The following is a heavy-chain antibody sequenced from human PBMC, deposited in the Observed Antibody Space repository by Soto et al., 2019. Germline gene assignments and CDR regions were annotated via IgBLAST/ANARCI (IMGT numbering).Heavy chain of an antibody. V-gene: IGHV1-18*01. Sequence: QVQLVQSGAEVKKPGASVKVSCKASGYTFTSYAISWVRQAPGQGPEWMGWISGYNGNTNYAQNVQGRVTMTTDTSTSTVYMELRSVRSHDTAVYYCARARGWYFDLWGRGTLVTVSS. D-gene: IGHD3-10*01. CDR3: ARARGWYFDL. J-gene: IGHJ2*01. CDR1: GYTFTSYA. CDR2: ISGYNGNT.